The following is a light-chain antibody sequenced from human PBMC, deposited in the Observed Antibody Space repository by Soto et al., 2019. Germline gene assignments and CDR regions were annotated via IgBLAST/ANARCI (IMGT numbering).Light chain of an antibody. CDR1: QSINDW. CDR2: RAS. Sequence: DIQMTQSPSTLSASVGDRVTITCRASQSINDWLAWYQQKPGKAPKLLIYRASNLESGVPSRFSASGSGTDFTLTISSLQTDDFATYYCQQYDSYSTFGQGTKVEIK. CDR3: QQYDSYST. V-gene: IGKV1-5*03. J-gene: IGKJ1*01.